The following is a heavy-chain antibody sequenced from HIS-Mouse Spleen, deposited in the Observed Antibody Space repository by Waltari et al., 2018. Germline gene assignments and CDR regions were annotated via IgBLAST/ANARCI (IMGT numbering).Heavy chain of an antibody. CDR3: ARRYSGYDLGY. V-gene: IGHV3-30*04. J-gene: IGHJ4*02. CDR2: ISYDGSNK. D-gene: IGHD5-12*01. CDR1: GFTFSSYA. Sequence: QVQLVESGGGVVQPGRYLRLSCAASGFTFSSYALHWARQAPGQGLEWVAVISYDGSNKYYADSVKGRFTISRDNSKNTLYLQMNSLRAEDTAVYYCARRYSGYDLGYWGQGTLVTVSS.